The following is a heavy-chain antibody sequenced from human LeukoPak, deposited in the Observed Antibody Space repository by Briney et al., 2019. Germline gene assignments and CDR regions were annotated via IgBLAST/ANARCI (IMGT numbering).Heavy chain of an antibody. V-gene: IGHV3-7*05. CDR1: GFTFSSYW. D-gene: IGHD3-22*01. J-gene: IGHJ3*02. CDR2: IKQDGSEK. Sequence: GGSLRLTCAASGFTFSSYWMSWVRQAPGKGLEWVANIKQDGSEKYYVDSVKGRFTISRDNAKNSLYLQMNSLRAEDTAVYYCARDRFAYYYDSSGYDAFDIWGQGTMVTVSS. CDR3: ARDRFAYYYDSSGYDAFDI.